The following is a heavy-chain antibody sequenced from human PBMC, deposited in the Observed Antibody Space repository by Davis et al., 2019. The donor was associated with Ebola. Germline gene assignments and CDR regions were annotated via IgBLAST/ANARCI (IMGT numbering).Heavy chain of an antibody. CDR1: GGSISSGDYY. Sequence: PSETLSLTCTVSGGSISSGDYYWSWIRQPPGKGLEWIGEINHSGSTNYNPSLKSRVTISVDTSKNQFSLKLSSVTAADTAVYYCAGVTCSGGSCYFDYWGQGTLVTVSS. D-gene: IGHD2-15*01. V-gene: IGHV4-39*07. J-gene: IGHJ4*02. CDR2: INHSGST. CDR3: AGVTCSGGSCYFDY.